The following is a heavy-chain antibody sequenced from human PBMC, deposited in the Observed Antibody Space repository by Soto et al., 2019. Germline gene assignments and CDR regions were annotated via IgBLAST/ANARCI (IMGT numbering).Heavy chain of an antibody. CDR1: GFTFSTYA. CDR3: VKEGGKFRSACYKEY. D-gene: IGHD3-10*01. V-gene: IGHV3-23*01. Sequence: EVQVLESGGGLVQPGGSLRLSCAASGFTFSTYAMSWVRQAPGKGLEWVSDINGGGDSIYYADSVKGRFTISRDNSKNTVYLQMDSLRTEDTAVYYCVKEGGKFRSACYKEYWGQGTLVTVSS. CDR2: INGGGDSI. J-gene: IGHJ4*02.